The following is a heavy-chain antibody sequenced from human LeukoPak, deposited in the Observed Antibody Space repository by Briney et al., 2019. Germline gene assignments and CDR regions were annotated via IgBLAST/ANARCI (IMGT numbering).Heavy chain of an antibody. CDR3: ARGAGYYGSGSYFDY. J-gene: IGHJ4*02. D-gene: IGHD3-10*01. CDR1: GFTFSSYG. Sequence: GGSLRLSCAASGFTFSSYGMHWVRQAPGKGLEWVAVIWYDGSNKYYADSVKGRFTISRDNSKNTLYLQMNSLRAEDTAVYYCARGAGYYGSGSYFDYWGQGTLVTVSS. V-gene: IGHV3-33*01. CDR2: IWYDGSNK.